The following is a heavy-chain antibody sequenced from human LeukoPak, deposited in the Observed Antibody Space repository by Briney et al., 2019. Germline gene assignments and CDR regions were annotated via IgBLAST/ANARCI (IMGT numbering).Heavy chain of an antibody. Sequence: GGSLRLSCAASGFTFDDYGMSWVRQAPGKGLEWVSGVNWNGGSAGYADSVKGRFTISRDNAKNSLYLQMNSRRAEDTALYHCARDLDYGDLEDAFDVWGQGTMVTVSS. CDR1: GFTFDDYG. CDR2: VNWNGGSA. CDR3: ARDLDYGDLEDAFDV. D-gene: IGHD4-17*01. J-gene: IGHJ3*01. V-gene: IGHV3-20*01.